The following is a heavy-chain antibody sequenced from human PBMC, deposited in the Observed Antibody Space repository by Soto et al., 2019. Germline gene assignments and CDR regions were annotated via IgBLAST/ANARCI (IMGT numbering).Heavy chain of an antibody. V-gene: IGHV4-31*03. CDR1: GGSISSGGYY. CDR2: IYYSGST. CDR3: ERRDYYDSSGFYYFDY. Sequence: PSETLSLTCTVSGGSISSGGYYWNWIRQHPGKGLEWIGYIYYSGSTYYNPSLKSRVTISVDTSKNRFSLKLSSVTAADTAVYYCERRDYYDSSGFYYFDYWGQGTLVTVSS. J-gene: IGHJ4*02. D-gene: IGHD3-22*01.